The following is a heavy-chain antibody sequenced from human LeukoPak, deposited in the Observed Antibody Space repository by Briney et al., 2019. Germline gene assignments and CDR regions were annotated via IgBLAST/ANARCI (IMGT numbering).Heavy chain of an antibody. Sequence: PGGSLRLSCAASGFTFSDYYMSWIRRAPGKGLEWIAYIGSSGSIICYADSVKGRFTISRDNAKISLYLQMNSLRAEDTAVYYCAREVGYCDSTSCYGYFDYWGQGTLVTVSS. D-gene: IGHD2-2*03. CDR2: IGSSGSII. V-gene: IGHV3-11*04. CDR3: AREVGYCDSTSCYGYFDY. J-gene: IGHJ4*02. CDR1: GFTFSDYY.